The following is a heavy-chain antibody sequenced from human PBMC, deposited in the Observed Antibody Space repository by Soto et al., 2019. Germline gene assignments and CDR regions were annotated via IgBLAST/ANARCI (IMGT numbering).Heavy chain of an antibody. CDR3: ARDSRIITGTTRGWFDP. CDR1: GGPFSSYA. CDR2: IIPIFGTA. D-gene: IGHD1-7*01. Sequence: SAKVSCKASGGPFSSYAISWVRQAPGQGLEWMGGIIPIFGTANYAQKFQGQVTITADESTSTAYMELSSLRSEDTAVYYCARDSRIITGTTRGWFDPWGQGTLVTVSS. V-gene: IGHV1-69*13. J-gene: IGHJ5*02.